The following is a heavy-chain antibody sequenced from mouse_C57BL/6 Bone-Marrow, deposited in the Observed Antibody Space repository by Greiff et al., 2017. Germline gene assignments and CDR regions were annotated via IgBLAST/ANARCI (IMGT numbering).Heavy chain of an antibody. CDR1: GYTFTSYW. Sequence: VQLQQSGAELVKPGASVKMSCKASGYTFTSYWITWVKQRPGQGLEWIGDIYPGSGSTNYNEKFKSKATLTVDTSSSTAYMQLSSLTSEDSAVYYCARHHYYGSSYVAYWGQGTLVTVSA. D-gene: IGHD1-1*01. CDR2: IYPGSGST. CDR3: ARHHYYGSSYVAY. J-gene: IGHJ3*01. V-gene: IGHV1-55*01.